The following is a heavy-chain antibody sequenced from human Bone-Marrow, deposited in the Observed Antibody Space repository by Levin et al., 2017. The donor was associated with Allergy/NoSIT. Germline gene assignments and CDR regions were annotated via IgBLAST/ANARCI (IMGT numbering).Heavy chain of an antibody. D-gene: IGHD7-27*01. V-gene: IGHV3-21*01. CDR2: VSSDSYI. CDR3: ARAGSLGILTGDDY. Sequence: LSLTCAASGFIFSDYSMNWVRQAPGKGLEWVSSVSSDSYIYYADSVKGRFTISRDNAKNSLYLQMNSLRVEDTAVYYCARAGSLGILTGDDYWGQGTLVTVSS. CDR1: GFIFSDYS. J-gene: IGHJ4*02.